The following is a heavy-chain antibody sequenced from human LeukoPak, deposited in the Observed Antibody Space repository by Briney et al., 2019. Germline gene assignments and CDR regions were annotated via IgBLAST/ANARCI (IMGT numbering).Heavy chain of an antibody. V-gene: IGHV3-23*01. CDR2: ISGSGGST. CDR3: AKIPDSSGYLYYFDY. Sequence: GGSLRLSCAASGFTFSSYAMSWVRQAPGKGLEWVSAISGSGGSTYYADSVKDRFTISRDNPKNTLYLQMNSLTADDTAVYYCAKIPDSSGYLYYFDYWGQGTLVTVSS. J-gene: IGHJ4*02. CDR1: GFTFSSYA. D-gene: IGHD3-22*01.